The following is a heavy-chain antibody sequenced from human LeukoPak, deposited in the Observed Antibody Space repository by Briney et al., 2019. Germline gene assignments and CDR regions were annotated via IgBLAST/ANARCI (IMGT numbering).Heavy chain of an antibody. V-gene: IGHV3-30*18. CDR1: GFTFSSYG. CDR3: AKPGFGNNCYDY. J-gene: IGHJ4*02. Sequence: GGSLRLSCAASGFTFSSYGMHWVRQAPGKGLEWVAVIPYDGSNKYYADSVKGRFTISRDNSKNTLYLQMGSLRAEDTAVYYCAKPGFGNNCYDYWGQGTLVTVSS. D-gene: IGHD3-16*01. CDR2: IPYDGSNK.